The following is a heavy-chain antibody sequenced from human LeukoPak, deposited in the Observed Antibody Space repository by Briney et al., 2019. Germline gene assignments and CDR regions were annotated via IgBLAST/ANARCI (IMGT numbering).Heavy chain of an antibody. V-gene: IGHV3-21*01. D-gene: IGHD3-10*01. CDR3: ARAGHRITMVRGVIDY. Sequence: GGSLRLSCAASGFTFSSYSMNWVRQAPGKGLEWVSSISSSSSYKYYADSVKGRSTISRDNAKNSLYLQMNSLRAEDTAVYYCARAGHRITMVRGVIDYWGQGTLVTVSS. CDR2: ISSSSSYK. J-gene: IGHJ4*02. CDR1: GFTFSSYS.